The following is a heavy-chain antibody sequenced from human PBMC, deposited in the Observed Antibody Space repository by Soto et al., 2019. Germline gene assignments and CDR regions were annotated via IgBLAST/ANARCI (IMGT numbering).Heavy chain of an antibody. CDR3: ARDCTGGDCYSWGALFQH. V-gene: IGHV3-7*03. CDR2: IKQDGSEK. CDR1: GFPFSSYW. J-gene: IGHJ1*01. D-gene: IGHD2-21*02. Sequence: EVQLVESGGGLVQPGGYLRLSCAGSGFPFSSYWMSWVRQAPGKGLEWVATIKQDGSEKFYVDSVKGRFTISRDNAKNSVLLQMNSLRAEDTAVYFCARDCTGGDCYSWGALFQHWGQGTLVTVSS.